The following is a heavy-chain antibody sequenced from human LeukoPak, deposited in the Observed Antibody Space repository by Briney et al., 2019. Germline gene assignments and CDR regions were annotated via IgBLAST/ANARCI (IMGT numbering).Heavy chain of an antibody. J-gene: IGHJ4*02. CDR2: IKQDGSEK. D-gene: IGHD3-22*01. Sequence: GSLRLSCAASGFTFSSYWMSWVRQAPGKGLEWVANIKQDGSEKYYVDSVKGRFTISRDNAKNSLYLQMNSLRAEDTAVYYCARDPNYYDSSGYPPVWDYWGQGTLVTVSS. CDR1: GFTFSSYW. CDR3: ARDPNYYDSSGYPPVWDY. V-gene: IGHV3-7*01.